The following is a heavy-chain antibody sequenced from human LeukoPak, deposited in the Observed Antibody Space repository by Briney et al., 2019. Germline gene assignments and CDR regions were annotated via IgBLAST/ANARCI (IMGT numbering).Heavy chain of an antibody. Sequence: SETLSLTCAVYGGSFSDYYWSWIRQPPGKGLEWIGEINHSGSTNYNPSLKSRVTISVDTSKNQYSLKLSSVTAADTAVYYCARGLIYDFWSGYSLDYWGQGTLVTVSS. CDR3: ARGLIYDFWSGYSLDY. J-gene: IGHJ4*02. CDR1: GGSFSDYY. D-gene: IGHD3-3*01. V-gene: IGHV4-34*01. CDR2: INHSGST.